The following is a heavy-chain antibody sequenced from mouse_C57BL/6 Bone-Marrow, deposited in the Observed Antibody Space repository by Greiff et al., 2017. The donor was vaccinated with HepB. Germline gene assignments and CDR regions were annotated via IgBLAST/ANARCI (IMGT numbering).Heavy chain of an antibody. J-gene: IGHJ4*01. Sequence: EVKLVESGGGLVQPGESLKLSCESNEYEFPSHDMSWVRKTPEKRLELVAAINSDGGSTYYPDTMERRFIISRDNTKKTLYLQMSILRSEDTALYYFARHRNAYYAMDYWGQGTSVTVSS. V-gene: IGHV5-2*01. CDR1: EYEFPSHD. CDR3: ARHRNAYYAMDY. CDR2: INSDGGST.